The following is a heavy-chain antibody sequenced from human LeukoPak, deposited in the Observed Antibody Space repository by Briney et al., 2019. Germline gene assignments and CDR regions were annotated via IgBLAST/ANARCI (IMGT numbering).Heavy chain of an antibody. D-gene: IGHD4-17*01. CDR2: ISSGSDGI. CDR1: GVTLGNSA. J-gene: IGHJ4*02. Sequence: GGSLRLSCAGSGVTLGNSALSWVRQAPGKGLEWVGYISSGSDGIHYADSVKGRFTISRDNVRNSLYLQMNGLRAEDTAVYYCAGGAYGDSSRYGYWGQGTLVTVSS. V-gene: IGHV3-48*04. CDR3: AGGAYGDSSRYGY.